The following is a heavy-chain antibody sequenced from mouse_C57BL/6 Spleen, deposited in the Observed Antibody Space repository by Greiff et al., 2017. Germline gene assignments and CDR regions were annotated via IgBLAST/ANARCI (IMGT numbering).Heavy chain of an antibody. CDR2: IDPETGGT. CDR3: TRFQGITTVVPYYFDY. CDR1: GYTFTDYE. Sequence: QVQLQQSGAELVRPGASVTLSCKASGYTFTDYEMHWVKQTPVHGLEWIGAIDPETGGTAYNQKFKGKAILTADKSSSTAYMELRSLTSEDSAVYYCTRFQGITTVVPYYFDYWGHGTTLSVAS. D-gene: IGHD1-1*01. V-gene: IGHV1-15*01. J-gene: IGHJ2*01.